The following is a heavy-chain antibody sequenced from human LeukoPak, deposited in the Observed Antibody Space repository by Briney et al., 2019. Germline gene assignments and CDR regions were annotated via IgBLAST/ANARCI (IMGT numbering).Heavy chain of an antibody. Sequence: KTSETLSLTCSVSGGSITNYYWSWIRQPPGKGLEWIGYIYYSGNTNYNPSLKNRVTISVDRSKKQFSLKLNSVTAADTAVYYCARVGGSGEDAFDLWGQGTMVTVSS. CDR1: GGSITNYY. CDR3: ARVGGSGEDAFDL. J-gene: IGHJ3*01. CDR2: IYYSGNT. V-gene: IGHV4-59*01. D-gene: IGHD3-16*01.